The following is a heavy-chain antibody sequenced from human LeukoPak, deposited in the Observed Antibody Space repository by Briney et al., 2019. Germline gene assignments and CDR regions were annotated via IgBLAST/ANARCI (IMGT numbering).Heavy chain of an antibody. V-gene: IGHV3-13*01. D-gene: IGHD3-22*01. J-gene: IGHJ4*02. CDR3: ARDVLRHEFWTYYYDSSGYYGMGFDY. Sequence: GGSLRLSCAASGFTFSSYDMHWVRQATGKGLEWVSAIGTAGDTYYPDSVKGRFTISRDNAKNSLYLQMNSLRAEDTAVYYCARDVLRHEFWTYYYDSSGYYGMGFDYWGQGTLVTVSS. CDR1: GFTFSSYD. CDR2: IGTAGDT.